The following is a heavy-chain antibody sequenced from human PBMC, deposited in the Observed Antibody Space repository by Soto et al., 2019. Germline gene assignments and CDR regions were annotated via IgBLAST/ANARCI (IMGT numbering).Heavy chain of an antibody. CDR2: IYYSGST. D-gene: IGHD2-2*01. J-gene: IGHJ4*02. CDR3: ARSDIVVVPAATFDY. V-gene: IGHV4-39*01. Sequence: SETLSLTCTVSGGSISSSSYYWGWIRQPPGKGLEWIGSIYYSGSTYYNPSLKSRVTISVDTSKNQFSLKLSSVTAADTAVYYCARSDIVVVPAATFDYWGQGTLVTVSS. CDR1: GGSISSSSYY.